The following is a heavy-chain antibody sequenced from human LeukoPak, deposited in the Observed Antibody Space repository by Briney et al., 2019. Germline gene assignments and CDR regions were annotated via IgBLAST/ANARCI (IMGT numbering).Heavy chain of an antibody. D-gene: IGHD3-22*01. CDR1: GGSISDYH. V-gene: IGHV4-59*01. J-gene: IGHJ4*02. CDR3: ARGRDYDSSNTDY. Sequence: SETLSLTCTVSGGSISDYHWTWIRQPPGKGLEYIGYIYNRGTTFYNPSLQSRVTMSADTSKKQFSLKLTSVTAADTAVYYCARGRDYDSSNTDYWGQGTLVTVSS. CDR2: IYNRGTT.